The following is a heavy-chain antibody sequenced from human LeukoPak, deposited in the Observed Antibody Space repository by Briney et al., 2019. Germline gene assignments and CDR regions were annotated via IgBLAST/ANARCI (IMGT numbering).Heavy chain of an antibody. CDR1: GFTFINAW. D-gene: IGHD3-3*02. J-gene: IGHJ4*02. CDR2: IKSKTDGGTT. Sequence: AGGSLRLSCAASGFTFINAWMSWVRQAPGKGLEWVGRIKSKTDGGTTDYGAPVKGRFTISRDDSKNTLYLQMNSLKTEDTAVYYCTPDLPFLKDYWGQGTLVTVSS. CDR3: TPDLPFLKDY. V-gene: IGHV3-15*01.